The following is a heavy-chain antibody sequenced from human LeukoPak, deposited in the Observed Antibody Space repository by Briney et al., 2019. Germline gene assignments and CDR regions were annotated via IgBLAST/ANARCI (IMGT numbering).Heavy chain of an antibody. J-gene: IGHJ4*02. V-gene: IGHV4-59*01. CDR3: ARGGGCRSTSCDFDH. Sequence: PSETLSLTCTVSGGSLSTYYWSWIRQPPGKGLEWMGYIYYTGSTNHNPSLKSRVTMSVDTSKNQFSLKLNSVTAADTAVYYCARGGGCRSTSCDFDHWGQGTLVTVSS. CDR1: GGSLSTYY. CDR2: IYYTGST. D-gene: IGHD2-2*01.